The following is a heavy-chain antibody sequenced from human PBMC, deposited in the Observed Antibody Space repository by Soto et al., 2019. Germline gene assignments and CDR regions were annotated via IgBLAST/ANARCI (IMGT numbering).Heavy chain of an antibody. CDR2: ISGYNGNT. CDR3: ARDWGRGQFLTNKDY. J-gene: IGHJ4*02. CDR1: GYTFTTYG. V-gene: IGHV1-18*01. D-gene: IGHD3-9*01. Sequence: GASVKVSCKTSGYTFTTYGISWVRLAPGQGLEWMGWISGYNGNTEYSQKFQGRVTMTTDTSTSTAYMELRSLRSDDTAVYYCARDWGRGQFLTNKDYWGQGTLVTVSS.